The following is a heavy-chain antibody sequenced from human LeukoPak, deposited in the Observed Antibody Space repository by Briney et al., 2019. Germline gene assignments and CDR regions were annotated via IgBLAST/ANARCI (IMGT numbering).Heavy chain of an antibody. CDR1: GFTVSSNY. V-gene: IGHV3-66*01. Sequence: GGSLRLSCAASGFTVSSNYMSWVRQAPGKGLEWVSVFYSGGSTYYADSVKGRVTISRDNSKNTLYLQMSSLRAEDTAVYYCARSSAPLQVGDFDYWGQGTLVTVSS. D-gene: IGHD1-26*01. J-gene: IGHJ4*02. CDR3: ARSSAPLQVGDFDY. CDR2: FYSGGST.